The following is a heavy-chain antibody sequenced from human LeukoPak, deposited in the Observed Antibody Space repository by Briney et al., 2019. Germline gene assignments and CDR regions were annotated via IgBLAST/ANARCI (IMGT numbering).Heavy chain of an antibody. J-gene: IGHJ4*02. D-gene: IGHD4-23*01. V-gene: IGHV3-30-3*01. CDR1: GFTLSSYA. Sequence: PGRSLRLSCAASGFTLSSYAMHWVRQAPGKGLEWVAVISYDGNKKYYADSVKGRFTISRDNSKNTLFLQMNSLRAEDTAVYYCARGYGGNFDYWGQGTLVTVSS. CDR2: ISYDGNKK. CDR3: ARGYGGNFDY.